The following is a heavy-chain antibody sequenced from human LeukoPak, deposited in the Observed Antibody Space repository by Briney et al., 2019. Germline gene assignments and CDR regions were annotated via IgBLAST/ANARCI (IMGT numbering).Heavy chain of an antibody. CDR2: ISGSGGST. J-gene: IGHJ5*02. CDR1: GFTFSSYA. Sequence: GGSLRLSCAASGFTFSSYAMSWVRQAPGRGLEWVSAISGSGGSTYYADSVKGRFTISRDNAKNSLYLQMNSLRAEDTAVYYCASVSWEDIVVVPAAMFGCFDPWGQGTLVTVSS. D-gene: IGHD2-2*01. V-gene: IGHV3-23*01. CDR3: ASVSWEDIVVVPAAMFGCFDP.